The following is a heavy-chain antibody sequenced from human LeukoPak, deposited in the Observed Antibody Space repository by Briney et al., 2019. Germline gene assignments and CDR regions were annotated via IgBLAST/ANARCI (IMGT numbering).Heavy chain of an antibody. CDR2: ISGSGGST. D-gene: IGHD3-22*01. Sequence: GGSLRLSCEASGFTFSSYAMIWVRQAPGKGLEWVSAISGSGGSTYYADSVKGRFTISRDNSKNTLYLQMNSLRAEDTAVYYCAKARITMIVVVITEPFDYWGQGTLVTVSS. V-gene: IGHV3-23*01. J-gene: IGHJ4*02. CDR3: AKARITMIVVVITEPFDY. CDR1: GFTFSSYA.